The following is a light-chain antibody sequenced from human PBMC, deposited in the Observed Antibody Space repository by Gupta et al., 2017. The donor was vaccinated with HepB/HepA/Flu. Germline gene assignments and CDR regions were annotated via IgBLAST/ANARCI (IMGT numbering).Light chain of an antibody. V-gene: IGKV4-1*01. CDR3: QQYYSTPLT. CDR1: QRVLYSCNNKNY. CDR2: WAS. Sequence: DIVMTQPPDYPVVSLGERATINCKSSQRVLYSCNNKNYLAWCQQKTGQPPKRLIHWASPRESGGPDRCSGGGSGTNVTITISSLQADDVAVYYCQQYYSTPLTFGGGTKVEIK. J-gene: IGKJ4*01.